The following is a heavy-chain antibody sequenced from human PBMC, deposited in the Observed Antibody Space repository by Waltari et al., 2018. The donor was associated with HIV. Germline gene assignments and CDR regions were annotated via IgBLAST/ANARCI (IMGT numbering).Heavy chain of an antibody. V-gene: IGHV3-30*04. J-gene: IGHJ6*02. CDR2: ISNDGSNK. D-gene: IGHD3-16*01. CDR3: ARDWGSLRDDYYYYGMDV. Sequence: QVQLVESGGGVVQPGRSLRLSCAASGLTFSSYAMHWVRQAPGKGVEGVAVISNDGSNKYYADSVKGRFTISRDNSKNTLYLQMNSLRAEDTAVYYCARDWGSLRDDYYYYGMDVWGQGTTVTVSS. CDR1: GLTFSSYA.